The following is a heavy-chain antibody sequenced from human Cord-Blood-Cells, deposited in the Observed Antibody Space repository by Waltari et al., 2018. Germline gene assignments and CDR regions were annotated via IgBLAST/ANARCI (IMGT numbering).Heavy chain of an antibody. CDR1: GGTFSSYA. J-gene: IGHJ4*02. D-gene: IGHD2-2*01. Sequence: QVQLVQSGAEVKKPGSSVKVSCKASGGTFSSYAISWVRQAPGQGIEWMGGIIPIFGTANDAQKFQGRVTITADESTSTAYMELSSLRSEDTAVYYCARETDQLLYYFDYWGQGTLVTVSS. CDR3: ARETDQLLYYFDY. CDR2: IIPIFGTA. V-gene: IGHV1-69*01.